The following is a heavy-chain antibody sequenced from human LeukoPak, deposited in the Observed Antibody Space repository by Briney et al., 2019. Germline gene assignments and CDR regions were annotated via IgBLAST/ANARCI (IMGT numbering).Heavy chain of an antibody. D-gene: IGHD6-13*01. Sequence: ASVKVSCKASGYTFTNYGMSWVGQAPGQGLEWMGWISAHNGNTNYAQKFQGRVTMTTDTSTNTAYMELRSLRSDDAAVYYCARDSDTRVIAAKFAYWGQGTLVTVSS. CDR3: ARDSDTRVIAAKFAY. CDR1: GYTFTNYG. CDR2: ISAHNGNT. V-gene: IGHV1-18*01. J-gene: IGHJ4*02.